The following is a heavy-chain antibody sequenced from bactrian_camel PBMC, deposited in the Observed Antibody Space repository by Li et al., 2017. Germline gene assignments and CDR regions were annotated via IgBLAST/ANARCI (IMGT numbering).Heavy chain of an antibody. V-gene: IGHV3S53*01. Sequence: HVQLVESGGGSVQAGRSLKLSCAISGGGFSSSCLAWFRQAPGKQREGVAAIGTGALPDRTYADSVSGRFTISLNDAKNTLYLQMDSLKPEDTALYYCAGDTIVQTDCSSDQIRNHGYWGQGTQVTVS. CDR1: GGGFSSSC. CDR3: AGDTIVQTDCSSDQIRNHGY. CDR2: IGTGALPDR. J-gene: IGHJ4*01. D-gene: IGHD6*01.